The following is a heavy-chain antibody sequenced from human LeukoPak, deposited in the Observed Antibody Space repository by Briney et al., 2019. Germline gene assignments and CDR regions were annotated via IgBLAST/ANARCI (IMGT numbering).Heavy chain of an antibody. CDR2: ISGSGGST. V-gene: IGHV3-23*01. Sequence: PGGSLRLSCAASGFTFSSYAMSWVRQAPGKGLEWVSAISGSGGSTYYVDSVKGRFIISRDNSKNTLYLQMNSLRAEDTAVYYCAKPAHHFWSGYYPNWFDPWGQGTLVTVSS. CDR3: AKPAHHFWSGYYPNWFDP. CDR1: GFTFSSYA. D-gene: IGHD3-3*01. J-gene: IGHJ5*02.